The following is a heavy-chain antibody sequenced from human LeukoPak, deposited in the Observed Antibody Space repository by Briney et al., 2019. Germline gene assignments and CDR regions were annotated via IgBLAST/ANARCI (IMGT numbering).Heavy chain of an antibody. CDR2: IRYDGSNK. D-gene: IGHD1-26*01. CDR3: ARAPSGSYYYYYYYMDV. J-gene: IGHJ6*03. CDR1: GFTFSSYG. Sequence: PGGSLRLSCAASGFTFSSYGMHWVRQAPGKGLEWVAFIRYDGSNKYYADSVQGRFTISRDNSKNTLYLQMNSLRAEDTAVYYCARAPSGSYYYYYYYMDVWGKGTTVTISS. V-gene: IGHV3-30*02.